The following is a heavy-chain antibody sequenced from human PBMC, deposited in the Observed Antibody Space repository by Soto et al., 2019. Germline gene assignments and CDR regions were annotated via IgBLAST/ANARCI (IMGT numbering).Heavy chain of an antibody. V-gene: IGHV4-4*07. J-gene: IGHJ4*02. CDR3: ARGGGSGGSRLDY. CDR1: AGWISSYD. CDR2: IYSSRST. Sequence: PSETLSLTCGVSAGWISSYDWSRILQPAGRGLEWIGRIYSSRSTNYNHSLKGRVTMSVDTSKNQISLQLSSATAAATAVYYFARGGGSGGSRLDYWGQGTLVTVSS. D-gene: IGHD2-15*01.